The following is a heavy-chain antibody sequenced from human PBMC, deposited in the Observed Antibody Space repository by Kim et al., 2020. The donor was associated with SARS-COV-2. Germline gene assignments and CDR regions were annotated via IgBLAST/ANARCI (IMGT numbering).Heavy chain of an antibody. D-gene: IGHD6-13*01. CDR3: AHRRLAAIGSFDY. J-gene: IGHJ4*02. V-gene: IGHV2-5*01. Sequence: RYSPSLKSRLTISKDTSKNQVLLTMTNVDPVDRGIYYCAHRRLAAIGSFDYWGQGTLVTVSS.